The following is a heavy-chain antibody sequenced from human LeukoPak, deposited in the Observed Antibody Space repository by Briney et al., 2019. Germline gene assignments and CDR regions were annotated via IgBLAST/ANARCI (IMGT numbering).Heavy chain of an antibody. CDR2: IWYDGSNK. CDR3: AKDLREYYYDSSGFDY. CDR1: GFTFSSYG. D-gene: IGHD3-22*01. Sequence: GGSLRLSCAASGFTFSSYGMHWVRQAPGKGLEWVAVIWYDGSNKYYADSVKGRFTISRDNSKNTLYLQMNSLRAEDTAVYYCAKDLREYYYDSSGFDYWGQGTLVTVSS. J-gene: IGHJ4*02. V-gene: IGHV3-30*02.